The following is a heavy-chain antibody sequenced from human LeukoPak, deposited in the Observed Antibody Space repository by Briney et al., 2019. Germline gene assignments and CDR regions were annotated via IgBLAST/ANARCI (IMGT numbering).Heavy chain of an antibody. CDR1: GGSISSGSYY. V-gene: IGHV4-61*02. Sequence: SETLSLTCTVSGGSISSGSYYWSWIRQPAGKGLEWLGRIYTSGSTNYNPSLKSRVTISVDTSKNQFSLKLSSVTAADTAVYYCARVVVPAAPADWFDPWGQGTLVTVSS. CDR2: IYTSGST. D-gene: IGHD2-2*01. CDR3: ARVVVPAAPADWFDP. J-gene: IGHJ5*02.